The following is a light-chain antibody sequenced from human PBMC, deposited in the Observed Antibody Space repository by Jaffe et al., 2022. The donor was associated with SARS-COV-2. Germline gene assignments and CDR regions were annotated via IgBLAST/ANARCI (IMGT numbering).Light chain of an antibody. CDR3: QHTYNIPFT. CDR1: QSISSY. J-gene: IGKJ4*01. Sequence: DIQMTQSPSSLSASVGDRVSITCRASQSISSYLIWYQQKPGKAPKLLIYAASTLHSGVPSRFSGSGSGTDFTLTINTLQPEDFAIYYCQHTYNIPFTFGGGTKVEIK. CDR2: AAS. V-gene: IGKV1-39*01.